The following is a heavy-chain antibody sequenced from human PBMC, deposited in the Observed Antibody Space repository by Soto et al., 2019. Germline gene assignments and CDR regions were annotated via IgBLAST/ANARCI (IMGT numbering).Heavy chain of an antibody. Sequence: PSEILSLTCAVYGGSFSGYYWSWIRQSPGKGLEWIGYIYYSGSTNYNPSLKSRVTISVDTSKNQFSLKLSSVTAADTAVYYCAREAGPNWFDPWGQGTLVTVSS. J-gene: IGHJ5*02. CDR1: GGSFSGYY. V-gene: IGHV4-59*01. CDR3: AREAGPNWFDP. CDR2: IYYSGST.